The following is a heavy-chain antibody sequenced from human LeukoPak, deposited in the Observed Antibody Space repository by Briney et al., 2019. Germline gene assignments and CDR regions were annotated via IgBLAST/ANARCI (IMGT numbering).Heavy chain of an antibody. J-gene: IGHJ4*02. CDR3: ARCIVGANRNYFDY. CDR1: GGSISSSNYY. Sequence: PSETLSLTCTVSGGSISSSNYYWGRIRQPPGTGLERIGSIYYSGSTYYNPSLKSRVTISVDTSKNQFSLKLSSVTAADTAVYYCARCIVGANRNYFDYWGQGTLVTVSS. CDR2: IYYSGST. D-gene: IGHD1-26*01. V-gene: IGHV4-39*07.